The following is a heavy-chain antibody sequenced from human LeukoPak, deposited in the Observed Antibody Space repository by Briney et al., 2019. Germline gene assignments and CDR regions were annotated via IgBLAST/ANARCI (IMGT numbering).Heavy chain of an antibody. CDR3: ARGYPTLGYCSGGSCYRRINWFDP. CDR1: GGSFSGYY. V-gene: IGHV4-34*01. Sequence: SETLSLTCAVYGGSFSGYYWSWIRQPPGKGLEWIGEINHSGSTNYNPSLKSRVIISVDTSKNQFSLKLSSVTAADTAVYYCARGYPTLGYCSGGSCYRRINWFDPWGQGTLVTVSS. D-gene: IGHD2-15*01. CDR2: INHSGST. J-gene: IGHJ5*02.